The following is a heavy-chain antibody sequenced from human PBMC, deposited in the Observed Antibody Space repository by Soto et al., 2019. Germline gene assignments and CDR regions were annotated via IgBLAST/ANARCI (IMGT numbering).Heavy chain of an antibody. Sequence: GGSLRLSCAASGFTFSSYGMHWVRQAPGKGLEWVAVIWYDGSNKYYADSVKGRFTISRDNSKNTLYLQMNSLRAEDTAVYYCARKPRPHTAMVTFRRNYGMDVWGQGTTVTVSS. CDR2: IWYDGSNK. CDR1: GFTFSSYG. CDR3: ARKPRPHTAMVTFRRNYGMDV. D-gene: IGHD5-18*01. J-gene: IGHJ6*02. V-gene: IGHV3-33*01.